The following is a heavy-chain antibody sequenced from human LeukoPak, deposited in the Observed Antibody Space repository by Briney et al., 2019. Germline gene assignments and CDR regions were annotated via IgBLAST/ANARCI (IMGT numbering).Heavy chain of an antibody. CDR3: ARVVPGIVVVPAARYWFDP. J-gene: IGHJ5*02. Sequence: ASVKVSCKASGYTFTSYAISWVRQAPGQGLEWMGWISAYNGNTNYAQKLQGRVTMTTDTSTSTAYMELRSLRSDDTAVYYCARVVPGIVVVPAARYWFDPWGQGTLVTVSS. CDR2: ISAYNGNT. D-gene: IGHD2-2*01. V-gene: IGHV1-18*01. CDR1: GYTFTSYA.